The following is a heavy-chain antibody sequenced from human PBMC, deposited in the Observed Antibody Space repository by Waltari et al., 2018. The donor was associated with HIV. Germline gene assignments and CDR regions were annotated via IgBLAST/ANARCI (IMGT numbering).Heavy chain of an antibody. CDR3: ARVSTVTTWAFDY. D-gene: IGHD4-17*01. Sequence: EVQLVESGGGLVQPGGSLRLSCAASGFTFSSYSMNWVRQAPGKGVEWVSYISSSSSTIYYADSVKGRFTISRDNAKNSLYLQMNSLRAEDTAVYYCARVSTVTTWAFDYWGQGTLVTVSS. CDR1: GFTFSSYS. V-gene: IGHV3-48*01. J-gene: IGHJ4*02. CDR2: ISSSSSTI.